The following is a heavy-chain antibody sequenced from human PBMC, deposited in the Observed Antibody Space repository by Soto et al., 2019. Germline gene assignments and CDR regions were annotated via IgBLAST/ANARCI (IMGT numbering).Heavy chain of an antibody. CDR2: INHSGST. CDR3: ARGNLLLWFGELLPRRYIWFAP. D-gene: IGHD3-10*01. J-gene: IGHJ5*02. Sequence: SETRSLTCAGYGGSFSGYYWSGIRQPPGKGLEWIGEINHSGSTNYNPSLKSRVTISVDTSKNQFSLKLSSVTAADTAVYYCARGNLLLWFGELLPRRYIWFAPCGQGPLGT. V-gene: IGHV4-34*01. CDR1: GGSFSGYY.